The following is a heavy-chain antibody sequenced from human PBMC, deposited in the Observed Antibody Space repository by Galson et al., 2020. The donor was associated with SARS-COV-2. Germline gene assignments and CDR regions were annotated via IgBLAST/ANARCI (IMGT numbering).Heavy chain of an antibody. CDR3: VRGAEERRIIVVVPYYYTYMDV. Sequence: SETLSLTCAVYGGSFKNYYWTWICQSPGKGLQWIGEINHRGSTNYDPSLKGRVAMSVDTSKNQFSLRLSSVTAADTAVYYCVRGAEERRIIVVVPYYYTYMDVWGGVTAVTVAS. V-gene: IGHV4-34*01. J-gene: IGHJ6*03. D-gene: IGHD2-2*01. CDR2: INHRGST. CDR1: GGSFKNYY.